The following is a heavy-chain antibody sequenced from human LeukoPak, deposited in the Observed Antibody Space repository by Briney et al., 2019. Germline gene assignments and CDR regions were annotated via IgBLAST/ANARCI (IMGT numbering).Heavy chain of an antibody. Sequence: PGRSLRLSCAASGFTFDDYAMHWVRHAPGKGLEWVSGISWNSGSIGYADSVKGRFTISRDNAKNSLYLQMNSLRAEDTALYYCAKASWFGELLSNFDYWGQGTLVTVSS. V-gene: IGHV3-9*01. CDR2: ISWNSGSI. D-gene: IGHD3-10*01. CDR1: GFTFDDYA. CDR3: AKASWFGELLSNFDY. J-gene: IGHJ4*02.